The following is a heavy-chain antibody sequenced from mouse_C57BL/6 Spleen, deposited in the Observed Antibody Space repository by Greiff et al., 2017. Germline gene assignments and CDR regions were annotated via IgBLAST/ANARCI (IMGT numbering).Heavy chain of an antibody. Sequence: EVKLVESEGGLVQPGSSMKLSCTASGFTFSDYYMAWVRQVPEKGLEWVANINYDGSSTYYLDSLKSRFIISRDNAKNILYLQMSSLKSEDTATYYCARDRDGGFAYWRQGTLVTVSA. CDR1: GFTFSDYY. D-gene: IGHD3-1*01. CDR3: ARDRDGGFAY. CDR2: INYDGSST. J-gene: IGHJ3*01. V-gene: IGHV5-16*01.